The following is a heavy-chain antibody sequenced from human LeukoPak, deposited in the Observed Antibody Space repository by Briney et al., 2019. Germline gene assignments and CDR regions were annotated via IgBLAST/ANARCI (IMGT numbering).Heavy chain of an antibody. CDR1: GFTFSSYG. J-gene: IGHJ4*02. CDR2: ISYDGSNK. CDR3: ARGGDLYGDYVAFWSY. V-gene: IGHV3-30*03. D-gene: IGHD4-17*01. Sequence: GGSLRLSCAASGFTFSSYGMHWVRQAPGKGLEWVAVISYDGSNKYYADSVKGRFTISRDNSKNTLYLQMNSLRSEDTAVYYCARGGDLYGDYVAFWSYWGQGTLVTVSS.